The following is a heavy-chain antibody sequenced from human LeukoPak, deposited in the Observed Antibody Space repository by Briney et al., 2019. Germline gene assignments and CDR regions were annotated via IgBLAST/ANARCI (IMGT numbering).Heavy chain of an antibody. CDR3: ARLVTPPTIFGVVIIGAFDI. J-gene: IGHJ3*02. CDR1: GGSMRSHY. V-gene: IGHV4-4*07. D-gene: IGHD3-3*01. Sequence: QASETLSLTCTVSGGSMRSHYWTWIRQPAGKALEWIGRIYTTGITNYNPSLESRVTMSVDPSKNQFSLRLSSVTAADTAVYYCARLVTPPTIFGVVIIGAFDIWGQGTMVTVSS. CDR2: IYTTGIT.